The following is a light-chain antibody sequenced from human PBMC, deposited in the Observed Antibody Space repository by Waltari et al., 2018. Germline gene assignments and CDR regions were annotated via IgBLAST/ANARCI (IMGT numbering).Light chain of an antibody. CDR1: QTVRTTY. V-gene: IGKV3-20*01. CDR2: GAS. Sequence: EIVLTQSPGTLSLSPGERATLSCRASQTVRTTYLAWYQQKPGQAPTLLIYGASSRATGIPDRFSGSGSGTDFSLTISSREPEDFAVDYCQQYDITPLTFGGGTKVEIK. CDR3: QQYDITPLT. J-gene: IGKJ4*01.